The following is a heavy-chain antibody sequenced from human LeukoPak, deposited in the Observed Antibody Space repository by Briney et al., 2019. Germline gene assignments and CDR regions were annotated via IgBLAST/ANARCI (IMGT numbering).Heavy chain of an antibody. CDR2: INTNSGAT. D-gene: IGHD6-19*01. CDR1: GYAFTGYY. J-gene: IGHJ4*02. V-gene: IGHV1-2*02. CDR3: ARDPSNTSGYYIFFDY. Sequence: ASVKVSCKASGYAFTGYYMQWVRQAPGQGLEWMGWINTNSGATYYAQSFQGRVTMTRDTSISTAYMELSSLRSDDTAVYYCARDPSNTSGYYIFFDYWGQGTLVTVSS.